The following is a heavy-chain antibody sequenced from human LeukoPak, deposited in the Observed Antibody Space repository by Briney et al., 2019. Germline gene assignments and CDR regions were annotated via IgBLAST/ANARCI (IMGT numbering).Heavy chain of an antibody. CDR2: ICGRGGNT. CDR3: AKGGVYCGVDCRASDI. D-gene: IGHD2-21*02. CDR1: GFTFSNYG. Sequence: PGGSLRLSCAASGFTFSNYGMRWLRPAPGKGLEWVSGICGRGGNTRKADSVEGWFTISRDNSKNTLYLQMNSLRAEDTAVYYCAKGGVYCGVDCRASDIWGQGTMVSVSS. V-gene: IGHV3-23*01. J-gene: IGHJ3*02.